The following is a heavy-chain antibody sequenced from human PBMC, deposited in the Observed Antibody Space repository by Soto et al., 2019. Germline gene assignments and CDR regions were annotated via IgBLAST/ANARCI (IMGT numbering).Heavy chain of an antibody. V-gene: IGHV3-23*01. Sequence: EVQLLESGGGLVQPGGSLRLSCAASGFPFSSYAMSWVRRAAGKGLEWVSAISGSGGSTYYADCVKGRFTIHRDNSKNTLYLQTNSLKAEDTAVYYRAKELLQGTGFDYWGQGTLVTVSS. CDR2: ISGSGGST. CDR1: GFPFSSYA. CDR3: AKELLQGTGFDY. J-gene: IGHJ4*02. D-gene: IGHD2-15*01.